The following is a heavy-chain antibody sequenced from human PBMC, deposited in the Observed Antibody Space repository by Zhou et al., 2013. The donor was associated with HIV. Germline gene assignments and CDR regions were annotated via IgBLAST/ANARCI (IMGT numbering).Heavy chain of an antibody. D-gene: IGHD3-16*01. CDR3: ARLIFDRSDY. Sequence: QVPVVQSGAEVKKPGSSVRITCKAAGVNFGSDGITWVRQAPGQGLEWMGWISGDNGKTKYAQKFQGRVSMTTDTSTSTAYMEVRSLRSDDTAVYYCARLIFDRSDYWGQGTLVTVSS. J-gene: IGHJ4*02. CDR1: GVNFGSDG. CDR2: ISGDNGKT. V-gene: IGHV1-18*01.